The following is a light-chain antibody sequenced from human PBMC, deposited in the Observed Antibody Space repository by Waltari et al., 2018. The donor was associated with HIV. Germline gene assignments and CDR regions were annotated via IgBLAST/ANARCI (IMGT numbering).Light chain of an antibody. J-gene: IGLJ3*02. CDR2: DFS. CDR3: LTYVSDSGTWK. Sequence: QSPLTQPASVSGNPGQSVTITCTGTNIDVGNYNLVSWYQKHPGKAPKLLIYDFSKPPLGVSSRFSGSKSGYWASLTISGLLTEDESYYYCLTYVSDSGTWKFGGGTYLTV. V-gene: IGLV2-23*02. CDR1: NIDVGNYNL.